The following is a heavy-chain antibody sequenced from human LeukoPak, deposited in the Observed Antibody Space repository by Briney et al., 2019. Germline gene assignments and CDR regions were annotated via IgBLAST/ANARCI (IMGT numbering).Heavy chain of an antibody. CDR1: GFTFSSYA. V-gene: IGHV3-23*01. CDR3: AKDPFGYGSGSPRYFDF. Sequence: GGSLRLSCAASGFTFSSYAMNWVRQAPGKGLEWVSGISGSGTTYYADSVKGRFTISRDNSKNTLFPQMNSLRADDTAVYFCAKDPFGYGSGSPRYFDFWGQGTLVTVSS. J-gene: IGHJ4*02. D-gene: IGHD3-10*01. CDR2: ISGSGTT.